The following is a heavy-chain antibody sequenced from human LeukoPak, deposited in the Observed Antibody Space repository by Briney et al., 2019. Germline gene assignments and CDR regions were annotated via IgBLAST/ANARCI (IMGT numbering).Heavy chain of an antibody. J-gene: IGHJ4*02. CDR2: MNPNSGNT. CDR3: ARESITIFGVVIIRGLYFDY. D-gene: IGHD3-3*01. Sequence: ASVKVSCKASGYTFTSYDINWVRQATGQGLEWMGWMNPNSGNTGYAQKFQGRVTMTRNTSISTAYMELSSLRSEDTAVYYCARESITIFGVVIIRGLYFDYWGQGTLVTVSS. CDR1: GYTFTSYD. V-gene: IGHV1-8*01.